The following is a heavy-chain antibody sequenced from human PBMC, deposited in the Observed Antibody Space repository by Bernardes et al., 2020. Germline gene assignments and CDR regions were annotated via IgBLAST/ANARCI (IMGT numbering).Heavy chain of an antibody. CDR3: AKDVSSGYPRDPFDI. D-gene: IGHD3-22*01. J-gene: IGHJ3*02. Sequence: GGSLRLSCAASGFTFSSYAMSWVRQAPGKGLEWVSIVSCSGGTTYYADSVKGRFTISRDNSKNTLYLQMNSLRAEDTAIYYCAKDVSSGYPRDPFDIWGQGTVVTVAS. V-gene: IGHV3-23*01. CDR2: VSCSGGTT. CDR1: GFTFSSYA.